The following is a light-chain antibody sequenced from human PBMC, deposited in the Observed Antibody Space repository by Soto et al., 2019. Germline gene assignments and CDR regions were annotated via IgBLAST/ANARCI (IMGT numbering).Light chain of an antibody. CDR1: QSVSSY. CDR2: DAS. V-gene: IGKV3-11*01. Sequence: EIVLTQSPATLSLSPGERATLSCRASQSVSSYLAWYQQKPGQAPRLLIYDASNRATGIPARFSGSGSGTDFTLTISSLEPEDFVVYYCQQRGFGPGTKVDIK. CDR3: QQRG. J-gene: IGKJ3*01.